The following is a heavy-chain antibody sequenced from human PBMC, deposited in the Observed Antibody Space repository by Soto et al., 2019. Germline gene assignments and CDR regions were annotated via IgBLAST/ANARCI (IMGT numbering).Heavy chain of an antibody. CDR1: GASISSDKW. V-gene: IGHV4-4*02. J-gene: IGHJ4*02. CDR3: ARDLWGTKASDY. Sequence: SETLSLTCTVSGASISSDKWWNWVRQPPGKGLEWIGEVYHTGSTDYSPSLKSRVTISMDKSRNQFSLELRSVTAADTAIYYCARDLWGTKASDYWGQGTQVT. D-gene: IGHD7-27*01. CDR2: VYHTGST.